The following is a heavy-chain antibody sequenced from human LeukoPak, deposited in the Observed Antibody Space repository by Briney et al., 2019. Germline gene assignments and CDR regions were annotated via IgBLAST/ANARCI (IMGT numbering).Heavy chain of an antibody. Sequence: GGSLRLSCAASGFTFSSYGMHWVRQTPGKGLEWVAVISYDGSNKYYADSVKGRFTISRDNAENSLYLQMNSLRAEDTAVYYCARAPGGSRIATYYFDYWGQGTLVTVSS. V-gene: IGHV3-30*03. CDR2: ISYDGSNK. D-gene: IGHD3-16*01. CDR1: GFTFSSYG. CDR3: ARAPGGSRIATYYFDY. J-gene: IGHJ4*02.